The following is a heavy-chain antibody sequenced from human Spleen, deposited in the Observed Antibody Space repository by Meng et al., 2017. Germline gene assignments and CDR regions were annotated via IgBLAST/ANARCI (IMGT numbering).Heavy chain of an antibody. Sequence: LRQLGDVLLKPPEPLSLPCVVFGGSFSDYYWSWIRQPPGKGLEWIGEINHSGSTNYNPSLESRATISVDTSQNNLSLKLSSVTAADTAVYYCARFSNYEGYFDYWGQGTLVTVSS. CDR1: GGSFSDYY. V-gene: IGHV4-34*01. CDR2: INHSGST. D-gene: IGHD4-11*01. J-gene: IGHJ4*02. CDR3: ARFSNYEGYFDY.